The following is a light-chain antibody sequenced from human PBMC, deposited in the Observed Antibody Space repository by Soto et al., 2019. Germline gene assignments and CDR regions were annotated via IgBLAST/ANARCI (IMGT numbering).Light chain of an antibody. V-gene: IGLV2-23*02. Sequence: QSALTQPASVSGSPGQSITISCTGTRSDVGCYNLVSWYQHHPRKAPKLVIYEVSERPSGVSYRFSGSKSGNTASLTISGLQAGDEADYYCCSYAGSVDHYVFGTGTKLTVL. CDR2: EVS. J-gene: IGLJ1*01. CDR3: CSYAGSVDHYV. CDR1: RSDVGCYNL.